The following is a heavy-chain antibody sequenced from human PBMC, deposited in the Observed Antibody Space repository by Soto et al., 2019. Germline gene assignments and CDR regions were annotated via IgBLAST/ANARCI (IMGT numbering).Heavy chain of an antibody. CDR2: ISGSGDST. V-gene: IGHV3-23*01. CDR3: AKAYGESHSPFDC. Sequence: EEQLLESGGGLAQPGGSLRLSCAASGFTFRGYAMSWVRQAPGKGPEWVSGISGSGDSTYHAKSVKGRFIISRDNSKNTLYLEINSLRAEDTAVYYCAKAYGESHSPFDCWCQGTLVAVSS. CDR1: GFTFRGYA. D-gene: IGHD2-21*01. J-gene: IGHJ4*02.